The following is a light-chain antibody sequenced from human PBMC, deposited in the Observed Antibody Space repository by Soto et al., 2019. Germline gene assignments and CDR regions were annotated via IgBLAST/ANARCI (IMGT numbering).Light chain of an antibody. CDR1: QDVSIF. V-gene: IGKV3-11*02. CDR2: DAS. Sequence: EILLAQSPATLSLSPGERATLSCKASQDVSIFLAWYQQTPGQAPRLLIHDASNRATGVPARFSGSGSGRGFTLTITSLEPEEGAVYYCQQRSTWLYTFGQGTKLEV. CDR3: QQRSTWLYT. J-gene: IGKJ2*01.